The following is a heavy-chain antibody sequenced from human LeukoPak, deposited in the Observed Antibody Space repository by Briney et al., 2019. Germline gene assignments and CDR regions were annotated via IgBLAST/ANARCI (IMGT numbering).Heavy chain of an antibody. CDR3: ARDSQVVGTDFDD. J-gene: IGHJ4*02. Sequence: PGRSLRLSCAASGFTFDDYAMHWVRQAPGKGLEWVSGISWNSGSIGYADSVKGRFTIYRDNAKSSLYLQMDNLRVEDTAVYFCARDSQVVGTDFDDWGQGILVTVSS. CDR1: GFTFDDYA. D-gene: IGHD3-22*01. V-gene: IGHV3-9*01. CDR2: ISWNSGSI.